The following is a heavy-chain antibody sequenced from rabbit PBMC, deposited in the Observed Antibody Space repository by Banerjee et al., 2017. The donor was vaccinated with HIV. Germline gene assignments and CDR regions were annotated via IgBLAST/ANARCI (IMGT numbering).Heavy chain of an antibody. Sequence: QQQLEESGGGLVKPGGTLTLTCTASGFSFSSSYWIYWVRQAPGKGLEWIACIYAASSGSTWYASWVNGRFMISKTSSTTVTLQMTSLTAADTATYFCGRSYVGKAITSLNLWGPGTLVTVS. CDR3: GRSYVGKAITSLNL. CDR2: IYAASSGST. D-gene: IGHD4-2*01. J-gene: IGHJ4*01. CDR1: GFSFSSSYW. V-gene: IGHV1S45*01.